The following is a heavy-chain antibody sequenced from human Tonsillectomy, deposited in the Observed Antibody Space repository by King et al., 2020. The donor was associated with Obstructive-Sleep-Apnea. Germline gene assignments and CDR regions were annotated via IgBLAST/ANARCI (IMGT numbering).Heavy chain of an antibody. Sequence: VQLVESGGGVVQPGRSLRLSCAASGFTFSSEAMHWVRQAPGKGLEWVAVISYDVCNKYYADSVKGRFTISRDDSKNTLYLQMNSLRAEDTAVYYCARGSYGDYVLSPFDYWGQGTLVTVSS. CDR3: ARGSYGDYVLSPFDY. J-gene: IGHJ4*02. V-gene: IGHV3-30*04. CDR1: GFTFSSEA. CDR2: ISYDVCNK. D-gene: IGHD4-17*01.